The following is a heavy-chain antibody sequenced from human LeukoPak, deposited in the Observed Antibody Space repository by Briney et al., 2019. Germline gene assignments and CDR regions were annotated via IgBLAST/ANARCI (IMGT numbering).Heavy chain of an antibody. D-gene: IGHD2-21*01. CDR2: INGSGGST. Sequence: PGGSLRLSCAASGFTFSSYAMSWVRQAPGEGLEWIAYINGSGGSTYYADSVKGRFTISRDNSNNTLYLQMNSLRADDTAIYYCVSGGDVFSSYFWGQGILVTVSS. J-gene: IGHJ4*02. V-gene: IGHV3-23*01. CDR3: VSGGDVFSSYF. CDR1: GFTFSSYA.